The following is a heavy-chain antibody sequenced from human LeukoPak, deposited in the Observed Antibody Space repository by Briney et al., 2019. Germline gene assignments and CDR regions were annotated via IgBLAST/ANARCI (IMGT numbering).Heavy chain of an antibody. CDR1: GFTFSSYG. V-gene: IGHV3-64*04. CDR3: AKDNAGGDYNEVCYYYGMDV. CDR2: ISSTGDST. Sequence: GGSLRLSCSASGFTFSSYGMHWVRQAPGKGLEYVSAISSTGDSTYYADSVKGRFTISRDNSKNTLYLQMNSLRAEDTAVYYCAKDNAGGDYNEVCYYYGMDVWGQGTTVTVSS. J-gene: IGHJ6*02. D-gene: IGHD4-17*01.